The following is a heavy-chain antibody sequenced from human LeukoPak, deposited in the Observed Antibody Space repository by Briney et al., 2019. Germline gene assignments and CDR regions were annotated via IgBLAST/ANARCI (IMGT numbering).Heavy chain of an antibody. D-gene: IGHD3-3*01. J-gene: IGHJ6*04. CDR2: IRTETNSFAT. CDR1: GFTFSSYA. Sequence: GGSLRLSCAASGFTFSSYAMSWVRQASGKGLEWVGRIRTETNSFATTYAASVNDRFIISRDDSKNTAYLQMDSLRTEDTAVYYCSRQASYDFWTGYLDVWGKGTTVVVSS. V-gene: IGHV3-73*01. CDR3: SRQASYDFWTGYLDV.